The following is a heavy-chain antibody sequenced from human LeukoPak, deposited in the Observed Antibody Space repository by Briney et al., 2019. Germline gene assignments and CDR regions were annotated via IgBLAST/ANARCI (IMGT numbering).Heavy chain of an antibody. CDR2: ISSDSNYI. V-gene: IGHV3-21*01. Sequence: GGSLRLSCAASRFTFSTYSMYWVRQAPGKGLEWVSSISSDSNYIYYADSLKGRFTISRDNAKNSLYLQMISLRAEDTAVYYCARVAFGLYVMDVWGQGTTVTVSS. J-gene: IGHJ6*02. CDR1: RFTFSTYS. D-gene: IGHD3-16*01. CDR3: ARVAFGLYVMDV.